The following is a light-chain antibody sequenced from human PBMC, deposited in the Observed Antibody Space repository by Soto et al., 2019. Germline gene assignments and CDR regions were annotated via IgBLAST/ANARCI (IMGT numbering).Light chain of an antibody. CDR1: STDVGGYNY. V-gene: IGLV2-8*01. J-gene: IGLJ1*01. CDR2: EVS. CDR3: GTWDSSLSAGYYV. Sequence: QSALTQPPSAAGSPGQSVTISCTGTSTDVGGYNYVSWYQQYPGKAPKLMIYEVSKRPSGVPDRFSGSKSGNTASLTVSGLQAEDEADYYCGTWDSSLSAGYYVFGTGTKLTVL.